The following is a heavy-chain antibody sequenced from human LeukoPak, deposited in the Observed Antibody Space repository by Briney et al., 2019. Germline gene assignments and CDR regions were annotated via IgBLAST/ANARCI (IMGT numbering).Heavy chain of an antibody. V-gene: IGHV4-39*01. CDR3: ARQIGFITMVRGVTAEYFQH. CDR1: GGSISSSSYY. CDR2: GYYSGST. Sequence: PSETLSLTCTVSGGSISSSSYYWGWIRQPPGKGLEWIGSGYYSGSTYYNPSLKSRVTISVDTSKNQFSLKLSSVTAADTAVYYCARQIGFITMVRGVTAEYFQHWGQGTLVTVSS. D-gene: IGHD3-10*01. J-gene: IGHJ1*01.